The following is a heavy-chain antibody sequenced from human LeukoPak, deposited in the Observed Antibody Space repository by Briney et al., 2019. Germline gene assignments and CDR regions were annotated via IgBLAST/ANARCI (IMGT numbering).Heavy chain of an antibody. CDR2: ISSSGSTI. J-gene: IGHJ6*03. V-gene: IGHV3-11*04. CDR1: GFTFSDYY. CDR3: ARPRKPKGYYYYMDV. Sequence: TAGRSLRLSCAASGFTFSDYYMSWIRQAPGKGLEWVSYISSSGSTIYYADSVKGRFTISRDNAKNSLYLQMNSLRAEDTAVYYCARPRKPKGYYYYMDVWGKGTTVTVSS.